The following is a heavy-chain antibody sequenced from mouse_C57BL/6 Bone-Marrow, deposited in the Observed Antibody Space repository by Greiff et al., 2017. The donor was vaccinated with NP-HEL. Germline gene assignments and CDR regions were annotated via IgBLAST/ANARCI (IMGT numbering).Heavy chain of an antibody. D-gene: IGHD1-1*01. CDR2: ISYDGSN. J-gene: IGHJ3*01. Sequence: EVQLVESGPGLVKPSQSLSLTCSVTGYSIIGGYFWNWLRQLPGNQLELMAYISYDGSNYYNPSLKNRISITRDRSKNQFFLKLTSVTTEDTATYYCAREEGDDGSPFAYWGQGTLLTVSA. CDR1: GYSIIGGYF. CDR3: AREEGDDGSPFAY. V-gene: IGHV3-6*01.